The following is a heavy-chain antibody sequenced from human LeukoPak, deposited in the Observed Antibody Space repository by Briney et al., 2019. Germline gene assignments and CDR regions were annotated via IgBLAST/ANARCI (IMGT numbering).Heavy chain of an antibody. CDR2: IYYSGST. D-gene: IGHD3-10*01. V-gene: IGHV4-39*07. CDR3: ARVEEGYGSGRRENYYYYYMDV. Sequence: SETLSLTCTVSGGSISSSSYYWGWIRQPPGKGLEWIGSIYYSGSTYYNPSLKSRVTISVDKSKNQFSLKLSPVTAADTAVYYCARVEEGYGSGRRENYYYYYMDVWGKGTTVTISS. CDR1: GGSISSSSYY. J-gene: IGHJ6*03.